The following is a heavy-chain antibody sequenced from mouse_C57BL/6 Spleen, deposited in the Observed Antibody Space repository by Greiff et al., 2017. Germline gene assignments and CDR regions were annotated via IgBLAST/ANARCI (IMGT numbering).Heavy chain of an antibody. CDR1: GYTFTSYW. CDR3: ARSGVYYFDY. D-gene: IGHD3-1*01. V-gene: IGHV1-64*01. Sequence: QVQLQQPGAELVKPGASVKLSCKASGYTFTSYWMHWVKQRPGQGLEWIGMIHPNSGSTNYNEKFKSKATLTVAKSSSTAYMHLSSLTSEDSAVYYCARSGVYYFDYWGQGTTLTVSS. CDR2: IHPNSGST. J-gene: IGHJ2*01.